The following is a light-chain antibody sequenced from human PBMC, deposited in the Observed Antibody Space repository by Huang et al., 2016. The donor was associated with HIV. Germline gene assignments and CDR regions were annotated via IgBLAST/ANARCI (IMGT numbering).Light chain of an antibody. Sequence: EIVLTQSPATLSLSPGERATLSCRASQCVSSYLAWYQQKPGQAPRLLIYNTSNRATGIPARFSGGGSGTDFTLTISSLEPEDFAVYYCQQRSNWPITFGQGTRLEI. CDR3: QQRSNWPIT. V-gene: IGKV3-11*01. J-gene: IGKJ5*01. CDR2: NTS. CDR1: QCVSSY.